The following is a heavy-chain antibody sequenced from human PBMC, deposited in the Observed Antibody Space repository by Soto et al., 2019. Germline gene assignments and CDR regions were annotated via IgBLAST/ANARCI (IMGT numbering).Heavy chain of an antibody. CDR3: AKDTGSGSYLQFGAFDI. CDR2: ISWNSGSI. Sequence: EVQLVESGGGLVQPGRSLRLSCAASGFTFDDYAMHWVRQAPGKGLEWVSGISWNSGSIGYADSVKGRFTISRDNAKNSLYLQMSSLTPEDTALYYCAKDTGSGSYLQFGAFDIWGQGTMVTVSS. D-gene: IGHD3-10*01. J-gene: IGHJ3*02. CDR1: GFTFDDYA. V-gene: IGHV3-9*01.